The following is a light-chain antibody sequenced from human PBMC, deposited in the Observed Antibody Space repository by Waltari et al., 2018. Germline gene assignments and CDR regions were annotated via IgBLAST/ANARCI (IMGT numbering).Light chain of an antibody. J-gene: IGLJ3*02. CDR2: VNSDGSH. V-gene: IGLV4-69*01. CDR3: QTGGHGTWV. CDR1: SGHSSNV. Sequence: QLVLTQSPSASASLGASVKLTCTLSSGHSSNVVAWHQQQPEKGPRYWMTVNSDGSHSKGDDIPDRFSGSSSGAERYLTISSLQSEDEADYYCQTGGHGTWVFGGGTKLTVL.